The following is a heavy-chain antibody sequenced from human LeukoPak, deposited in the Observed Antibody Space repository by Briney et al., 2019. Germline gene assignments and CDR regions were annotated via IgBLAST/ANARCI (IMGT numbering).Heavy chain of an antibody. CDR2: IYTSGST. J-gene: IGHJ4*02. Sequence: SETLSLTCAVYGGSFSSYYWSWIRQPAGKGLEWIGRIYTSGSTNYNPSLKSRVTMSVDTSKNQFSLKLSSVTAADTAVYYCARESAVAGNFDYWGQGTLVTVSS. V-gene: IGHV4-4*07. D-gene: IGHD6-19*01. CDR1: GGSFSSYY. CDR3: ARESAVAGNFDY.